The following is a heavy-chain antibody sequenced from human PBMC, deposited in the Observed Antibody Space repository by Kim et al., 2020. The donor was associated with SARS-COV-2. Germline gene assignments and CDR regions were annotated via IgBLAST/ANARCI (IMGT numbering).Heavy chain of an antibody. CDR1: GYTFTSYA. V-gene: IGHV7-4-1*02. J-gene: IGHJ4*02. Sequence: ASVKVSCKASGYTFTSYAMNWVRQAPGQGLEWMGWINTNTGNPTYAQGFTGRFVFSLDTSVSTAYLQISSLKAEDTAVYYCARRGHYYDSSGYYPSFDYWGQGTLVTVSS. D-gene: IGHD3-22*01. CDR3: ARRGHYYDSSGYYPSFDY. CDR2: INTNTGNP.